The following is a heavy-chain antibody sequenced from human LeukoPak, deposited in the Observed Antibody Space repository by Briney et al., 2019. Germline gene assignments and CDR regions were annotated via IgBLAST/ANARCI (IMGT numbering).Heavy chain of an antibody. CDR1: GFTFSSYW. V-gene: IGHV3-48*04. CDR2: ISSSGSTI. D-gene: IGHD3-22*01. CDR3: ARAYYYDSSGSGYAFDI. Sequence: GGSLRLSCAASGFTFSSYWMSWVRQAPGKGLEWVSYISSSGSTIYYADSVKGRFTISRDNAKNSLYLQMNSLRAEDTAVYYCARAYYYDSSGSGYAFDIWGQGTMVTVSS. J-gene: IGHJ3*02.